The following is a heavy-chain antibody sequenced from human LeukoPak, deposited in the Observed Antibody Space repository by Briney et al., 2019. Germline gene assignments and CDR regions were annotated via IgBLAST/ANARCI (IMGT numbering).Heavy chain of an antibody. CDR1: GFSFSSYG. J-gene: IGHJ4*02. CDR2: IWYDGSNK. D-gene: IGHD6-13*01. Sequence: GRSLRLSCAASGFSFSSYGMHWVRQAPGKGLEWVAVIWYDGSNKYYADSVKGRFTISRDNSKNTLYLQMNSLRAEDTAVYSCARERGIAAAAAFDYWGQGTLVTVSS. V-gene: IGHV3-33*01. CDR3: ARERGIAAAAAFDY.